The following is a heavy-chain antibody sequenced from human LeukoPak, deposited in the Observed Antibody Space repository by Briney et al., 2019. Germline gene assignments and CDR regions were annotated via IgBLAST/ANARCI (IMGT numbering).Heavy chain of an antibody. D-gene: IGHD6-13*01. CDR3: AKGHVAAADYYYNYMDV. CDR2: VSASGDTT. Sequence: GGSLRLSCAASGFAFNTFTMSWVRRAPGKGLEWVSAVSASGDTTKYADSVKGRFTVSRDNSQNTLYLQMNSLRAEDTALYYCAKGHVAAADYYYNYMDVWGKGTTVTVSS. CDR1: GFAFNTFT. J-gene: IGHJ6*03. V-gene: IGHV3-23*01.